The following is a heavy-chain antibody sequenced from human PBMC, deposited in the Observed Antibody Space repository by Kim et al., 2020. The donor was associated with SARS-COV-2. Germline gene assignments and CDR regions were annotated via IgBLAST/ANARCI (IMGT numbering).Heavy chain of an antibody. CDR2: IYYSGST. V-gene: IGHV4-59*01. CDR1: GGSISSYY. D-gene: IGHD5-18*01. J-gene: IGHJ6*02. CDR3: ARGRGYSYGMDV. Sequence: SETLSLTCTVSGGSISSYYWSWIRQPPGKGLEWIGYIYYSGSTNYNPSLKSRVTISVDTSKNQFSLKLSSVTAADTAVYYCARGRGYSYGMDVWGEGTT.